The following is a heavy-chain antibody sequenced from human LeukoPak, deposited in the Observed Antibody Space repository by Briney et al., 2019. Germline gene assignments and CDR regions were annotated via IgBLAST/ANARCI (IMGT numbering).Heavy chain of an antibody. V-gene: IGHV3-11*04. CDR3: ARSGGSGYYYYYMDV. J-gene: IGHJ6*03. CDR1: GFTFSDYY. CDR2: ISSSGSTI. Sequence: GGSLRLSCAASGFTFSDYYMSWLRQAPGKGREWVSYISSSGSTIYYADSVKGRFTISRDNAKNSLYLQMNSLRAEDTAVYYCARSGGSGYYYYYMDVWGKGTTVTVSS. D-gene: IGHD3-3*01.